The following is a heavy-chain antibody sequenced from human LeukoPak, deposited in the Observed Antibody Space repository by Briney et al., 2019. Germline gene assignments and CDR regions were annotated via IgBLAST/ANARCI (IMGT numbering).Heavy chain of an antibody. Sequence: ETLPSTSAAYGGSFSDYYWTWIRQSPGKGMEWIGVINHSGRTNYNPSLESRVTISLDTSKNQFSLKLNSVTGADTAVYYCAKYGPGSGSYSTSWYFHQWGQGTLVTVSS. CDR1: GGSFSDYY. CDR2: INHSGRT. V-gene: IGHV4-34*01. D-gene: IGHD1-26*01. J-gene: IGHJ4*02. CDR3: AKYGPGSGSYSTSWYFHQ.